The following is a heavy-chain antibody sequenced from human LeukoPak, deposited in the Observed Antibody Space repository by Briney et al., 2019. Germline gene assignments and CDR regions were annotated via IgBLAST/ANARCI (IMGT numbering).Heavy chain of an antibody. Sequence: GASVKVSCKVSGYTLTELSMHWVRQAPGKGLEWMGGFDPEDGETIYAQKFQGRVTITADESTSTAYMELSSLRSEDTAFYYCASARATAMEDNWFDPWGQGTLVTVSS. CDR3: ASARATAMEDNWFDP. V-gene: IGHV1-24*01. D-gene: IGHD5-18*01. CDR2: FDPEDGET. CDR1: GYTLTELS. J-gene: IGHJ5*02.